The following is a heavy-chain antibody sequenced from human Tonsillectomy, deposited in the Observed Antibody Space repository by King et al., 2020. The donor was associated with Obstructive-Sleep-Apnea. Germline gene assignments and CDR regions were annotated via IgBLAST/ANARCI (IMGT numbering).Heavy chain of an antibody. D-gene: IGHD3-3*01. CDR1: GGSISSSSYY. CDR2: IYYSGST. J-gene: IGHJ6*02. Sequence: QLQESGPGLVKPSETLSLTCSVSGGSISSSSYYWGWIRQPPGKGLEWIGTIYYSGSTYYNPSLMSRVTISVDTSKNQFFLKLSSVTAADTAVYYCARVGLTIFGVVYGLDVWGQGTTVTVSS. V-gene: IGHV4-39*07. CDR3: ARVGLTIFGVVYGLDV.